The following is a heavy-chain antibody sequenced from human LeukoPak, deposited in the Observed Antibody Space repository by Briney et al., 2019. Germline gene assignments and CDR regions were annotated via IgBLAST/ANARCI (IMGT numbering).Heavy chain of an antibody. CDR3: ASLWFGDPNWFDP. CDR2: MNPNSGNT. CDR1: GYTFTSYD. Sequence: SVKVSCKASGYTFTSYDINWVRQATGQGLEWMGWMNPNSGNTGYAQKFQGRVTMTRNTSISTAYMELSSLRSEDTAVYYCASLWFGDPNWFDPWGQGTLVTVSS. J-gene: IGHJ5*02. D-gene: IGHD3-10*01. V-gene: IGHV1-8*01.